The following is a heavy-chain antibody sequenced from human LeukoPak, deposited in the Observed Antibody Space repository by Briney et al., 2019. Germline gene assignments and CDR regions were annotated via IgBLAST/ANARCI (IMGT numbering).Heavy chain of an antibody. CDR1: GVSISYATYQ. J-gene: IGHJ4*02. V-gene: IGHV4-61*02. CDR3: ARLLGPLDYVWGSSRSK. Sequence: SETLSLTCTVSGVSISYATYQWTWIRQSTGKGLEWIGLISKSGTTNYNPSHKSRVTISIDTTKNQFSLKLTSVTAADTAVYYCARLLGPLDYVWGSSRSKWGQGTLVTVSS. CDR2: ISKSGTT. D-gene: IGHD3-16*02.